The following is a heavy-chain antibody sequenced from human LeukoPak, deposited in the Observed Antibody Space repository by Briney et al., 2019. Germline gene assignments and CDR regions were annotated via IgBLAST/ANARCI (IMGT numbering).Heavy chain of an antibody. CDR1: GFIFSAYG. J-gene: IGHJ3*02. V-gene: IGHV3-33*01. CDR2: IWYGGSSK. CDR3: ARDNRYTGNYLDAFDI. Sequence: GGSLRLSCAASGFIFSAYGMHWVRQAPGKGLEWLAVIWYGGSSKYYSDSVKGRFTISRDNSKNTLYMQMNNLRVEDTAVYFCARDNRYTGNYLDAFDIWGQGTLVTVSS. D-gene: IGHD3-16*02.